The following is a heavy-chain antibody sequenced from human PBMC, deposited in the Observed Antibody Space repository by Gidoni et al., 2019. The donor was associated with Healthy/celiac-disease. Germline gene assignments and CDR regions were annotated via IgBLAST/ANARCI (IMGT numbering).Heavy chain of an antibody. J-gene: IGHJ4*02. Sequence: QLQLQESGPGLVKPSETLSLTCTVSGGSISSSSHYWGWIRQPPGKGLEWIGSIYYSGSTYYNPSLKSRVTISVDTSKNQFSLKLSSVTAADTAVYYCARLDTAMATDWGQGTLVTVSS. CDR3: ARLDTAMATD. CDR1: GGSISSSSHY. D-gene: IGHD5-18*01. V-gene: IGHV4-39*01. CDR2: IYYSGST.